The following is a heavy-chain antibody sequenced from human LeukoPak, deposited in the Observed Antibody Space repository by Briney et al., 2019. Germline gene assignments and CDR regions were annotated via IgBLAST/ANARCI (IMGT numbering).Heavy chain of an antibody. CDR1: GFTFSSYW. Sequence: PGGSLRLSCAASGFTFSSYWMSWVRQAPGKGLEWVANIKQDGSEKYYVDSVKGRFTISRDNAKNSLYLQMNSLRADDTSVYYCARDGSGWSSDYWGQGTLVTVSS. CDR3: ARDGSGWSSDY. V-gene: IGHV3-7*01. J-gene: IGHJ4*02. CDR2: IKQDGSEK. D-gene: IGHD6-19*01.